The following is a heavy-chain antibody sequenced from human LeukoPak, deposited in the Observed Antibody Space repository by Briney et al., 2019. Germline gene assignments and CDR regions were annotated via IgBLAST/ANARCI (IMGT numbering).Heavy chain of an antibody. CDR1: GSSFSSYS. D-gene: IGHD5-18*01. V-gene: IGHV3-21*01. CDR3: ARVGRGYSYGDIDY. Sequence: GGSLRLSCAASGSSFSSYSMNWVRQAPGKGLEWVSSISSSSTYIYYVDSVKGRFTISRDNAKNSLYLQMNSLRAEDTAVYYCARVGRGYSYGDIDYWGQGTLVTVSS. CDR2: ISSSSTYI. J-gene: IGHJ4*02.